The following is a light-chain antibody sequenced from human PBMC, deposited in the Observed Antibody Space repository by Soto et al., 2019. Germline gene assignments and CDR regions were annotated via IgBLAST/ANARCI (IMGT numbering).Light chain of an antibody. J-gene: IGKJ4*01. Sequence: DIHMTQSPSSLYASIGDRVTITCRSSQIIDTYLNWYQQKAGKAPKFLIYGVSKLQSGVPPRFSGSGSGTEFTLTITGLQPEDFATYYCQQSYSSPLLAFGGGTKVEIK. CDR3: QQSYSSPLLA. CDR2: GVS. V-gene: IGKV1-39*01. CDR1: QIIDTY.